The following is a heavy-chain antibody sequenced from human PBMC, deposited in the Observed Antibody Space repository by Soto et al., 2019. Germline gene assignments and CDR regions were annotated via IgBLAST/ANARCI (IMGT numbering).Heavy chain of an antibody. Sequence: PGGSLRLSCAASGFTFSSYTMSWVRQAPGKGLEWVSAISGSGAYTYYADSVKGRFTISRDNSKNTLFLQMNSLRAEDTAVYYCAKDIRGYDRPIDCWGQGTLVTVSS. J-gene: IGHJ4*02. D-gene: IGHD5-12*01. V-gene: IGHV3-23*01. CDR2: ISGSGAYT. CDR1: GFTFSSYT. CDR3: AKDIRGYDRPIDC.